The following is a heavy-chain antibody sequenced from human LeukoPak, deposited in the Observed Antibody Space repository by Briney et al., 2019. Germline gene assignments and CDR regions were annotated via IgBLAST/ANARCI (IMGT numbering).Heavy chain of an antibody. Sequence: TGGSLRLSCAASGFTFDHYSMHWVRQAPGKGLEWVPLISWDGGSTYYADSVKGRFTISRDNSKNSLSLQMNSLRAEDTALYYCAKDGKNYFDYWGQGTLVTVSS. CDR3: AKDGKNYFDY. J-gene: IGHJ4*02. CDR1: GFTFDHYS. CDR2: ISWDGGST. V-gene: IGHV3-43*01.